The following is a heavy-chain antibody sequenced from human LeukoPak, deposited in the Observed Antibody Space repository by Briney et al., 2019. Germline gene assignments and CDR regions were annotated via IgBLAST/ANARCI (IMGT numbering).Heavy chain of an antibody. CDR2: IKEDGSEK. V-gene: IGHV3-7*05. CDR3: ARGGRPDY. CDR1: GFTFRISW. Sequence: PGGSLRLSCAGSGFTFRISWMSWVRQAPGRGLERVANIKEDGSEKNYVDSVKGRFTISRDNDKNLMYLQMNSLRVGDTAVYYCARGGRPDYWGQGILVTVSS. D-gene: IGHD6-6*01. J-gene: IGHJ4*02.